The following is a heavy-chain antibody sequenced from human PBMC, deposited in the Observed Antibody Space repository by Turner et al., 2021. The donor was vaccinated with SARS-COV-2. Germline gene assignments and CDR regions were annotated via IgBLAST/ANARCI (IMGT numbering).Heavy chain of an antibody. CDR1: GVTFSTYA. J-gene: IGHJ4*02. CDR3: ARVGVGGSSWPKDFDY. D-gene: IGHD6-13*01. V-gene: IGHV1-69*01. Sequence: QVQLVQAGAEVKKPGSSVKVSCKASGVTFSTYAISWVRQAPGQGLEWMGGFIPIFGTANYARKFQGRVTITADESTSTAYMELSSLRSEDTAVYYCARVGVGGSSWPKDFDYWGQGTLVTVSS. CDR2: FIPIFGTA.